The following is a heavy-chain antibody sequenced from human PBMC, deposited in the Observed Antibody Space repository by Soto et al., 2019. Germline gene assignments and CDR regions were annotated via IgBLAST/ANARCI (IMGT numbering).Heavy chain of an antibody. CDR3: ARVQGP. CDR2: IYHSGST. CDR1: CVSIISGGYS. Sequence: LQLQESGSGLLKPSQTLSLTCDVSCVSIISGGYSWRWIRQPPGKGLDWIGYIYHSGSTYYNPSLQSRVTISVDRSKNQFSRKLSAVTAADTAVYYCARVQGPWGQGTLVTGFS. V-gene: IGHV4-30-2*01. J-gene: IGHJ4*02.